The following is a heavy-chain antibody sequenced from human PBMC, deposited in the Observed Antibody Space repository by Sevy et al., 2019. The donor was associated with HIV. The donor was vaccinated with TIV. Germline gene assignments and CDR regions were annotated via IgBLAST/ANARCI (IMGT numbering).Heavy chain of an antibody. CDR1: GFTFSSYE. D-gene: IGHD3-10*01. CDR3: ARDEGSGSWDAFDI. J-gene: IGHJ3*02. Sequence: GGSLRLSCAASGFTFSSYEMNWVRQAPGKGLEWVSYISSSGSTIYYADSVKGRFTISRDNAKNSLYLQMNSLRAEDTAVYYCARDEGSGSWDAFDIWGQGTMVTVSS. CDR2: ISSSGSTI. V-gene: IGHV3-48*03.